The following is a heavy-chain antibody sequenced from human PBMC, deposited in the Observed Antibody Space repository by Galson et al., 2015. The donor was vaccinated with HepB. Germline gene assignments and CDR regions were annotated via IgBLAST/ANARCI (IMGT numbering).Heavy chain of an antibody. CDR2: ISSSSSYI. CDR3: ARGPYCSSTSCYTGLLGY. CDR1: GFTFSSYN. Sequence: SLRLSCAASGFTFSSYNMNWVRQAPGKGLEWVSSISSSSSYIYYADSVKGRFTISRDNAKNSLYLRMNSLRAEDTAVYYCARGPYCSSTSCYTGLLGYWGQGTLVTVSS. V-gene: IGHV3-21*01. D-gene: IGHD2-2*02. J-gene: IGHJ4*02.